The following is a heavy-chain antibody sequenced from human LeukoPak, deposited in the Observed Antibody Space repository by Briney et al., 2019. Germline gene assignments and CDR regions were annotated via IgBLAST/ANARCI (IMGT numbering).Heavy chain of an antibody. CDR2: IYPGDSDT. J-gene: IGHJ4*02. V-gene: IGHV5-51*01. D-gene: IGHD6-13*01. CDR3: ARLSSSWYWYFDY. CDR1: GYSFTSYW. Sequence: GESLKISCKGSGYSFTSYWIGWVRQMPGKGLEWMGIIYPGDSDTRYSPSFQGRVTISADKSINTAYLQWSSLKASDTAMYYCARLSSSWYWYFDYWGQGTLVTVSS.